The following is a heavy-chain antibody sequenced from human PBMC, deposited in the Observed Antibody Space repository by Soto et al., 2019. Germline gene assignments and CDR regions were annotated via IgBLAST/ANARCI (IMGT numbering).Heavy chain of an antibody. V-gene: IGHV4-61*01. J-gene: IGHJ4*02. CDR2: IHHTGKA. CDR3: ARAPYYDILTGMRWSYYFDS. CDR1: DDSINSDKYY. Sequence: SETLSLTCSVSDDSINSDKYYWGWIRQPPGKGLEWIGYIHHTGKAYYSPSLRSRTTISSDTSRNQFSLKVNSVTAADTAVYYCARAPYYDILTGMRWSYYFDSWGQGIQVTVSS. D-gene: IGHD3-9*01.